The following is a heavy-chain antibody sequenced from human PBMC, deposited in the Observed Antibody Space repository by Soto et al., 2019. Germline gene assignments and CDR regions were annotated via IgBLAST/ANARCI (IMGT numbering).Heavy chain of an antibody. J-gene: IGHJ5*02. CDR3: ARDIYSNYGNYVKHGYWFDP. D-gene: IGHD4-4*01. CDR2: ISSSGSTI. V-gene: IGHV3-11*01. CDR1: GFTFSDYY. Sequence: GGSLRLSCAASGFTFSDYYMSWIRQAPGKGLEWVSYISSSGSTIYYADSVKGRFTISRDNAKNSLYLQMNSLRAEDTAVYYCARDIYSNYGNYVKHGYWFDPWGQGTLVTVSS.